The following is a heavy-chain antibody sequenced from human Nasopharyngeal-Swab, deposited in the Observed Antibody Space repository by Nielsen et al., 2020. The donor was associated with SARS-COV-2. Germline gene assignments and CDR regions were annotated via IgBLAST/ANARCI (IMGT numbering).Heavy chain of an antibody. D-gene: IGHD5-18*01. CDR3: ARPYGYYYYYMDV. Sequence: WIRQPPGKGLEWVATIKEDGDEIYYVDSAKGRFTISRDNAKNSLDLQMNSLRADDTAVYHCARPYGYYYYYMDVWGKGTSVTVSS. V-gene: IGHV3-7*03. CDR2: IKEDGDEI. J-gene: IGHJ6*03.